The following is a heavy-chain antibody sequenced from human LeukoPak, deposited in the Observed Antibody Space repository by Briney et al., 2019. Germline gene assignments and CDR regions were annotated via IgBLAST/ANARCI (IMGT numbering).Heavy chain of an antibody. V-gene: IGHV3-66*02. CDR2: IYSGGST. CDR1: GFTVSSNY. D-gene: IGHD1-26*01. CDR3: ASRLGATGHYFDY. Sequence: GGSLRLSCAASGFTVSSNYMSWVRQAPGKGLEWVSVIYSGGSTYYADSVKGRFTISRDNSKNTLYLQMNSLRAEDTAVYYCASRLGATGHYFDYWGRGTLVTVSS. J-gene: IGHJ4*02.